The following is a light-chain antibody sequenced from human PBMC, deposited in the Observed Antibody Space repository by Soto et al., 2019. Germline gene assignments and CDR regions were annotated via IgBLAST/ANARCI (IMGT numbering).Light chain of an antibody. CDR1: QTVSRNN. CDR2: GAS. J-gene: IGKJ1*01. V-gene: IGKV3D-20*02. Sequence: EIVLTQSPGTLSLSPGERATLSFRASQTVSRNNLVWYQQRPGQPPRLLIYGASSRATGIPDRFSGSGSETDFTLTISSLEPEDSAVYYCQQRSNWTFGQGTKVDIK. CDR3: QQRSNWT.